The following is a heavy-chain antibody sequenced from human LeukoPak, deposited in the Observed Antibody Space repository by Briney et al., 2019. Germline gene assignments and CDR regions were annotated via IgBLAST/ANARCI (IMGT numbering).Heavy chain of an antibody. J-gene: IGHJ4*02. V-gene: IGHV1-46*01. CDR2: INPSGGST. Sequence: ASVKVSFKPSGYTFISYYMHWVRQAPGQGLEWVVIINPSGGSTSCAQKFQGRVTMTRDTSTSTVYMELSSLRSEDTAVDYCAARHYDILTGYYQLDYWGQGTLVTVSS. D-gene: IGHD3-9*01. CDR1: GYTFISYY. CDR3: AARHYDILTGYYQLDY.